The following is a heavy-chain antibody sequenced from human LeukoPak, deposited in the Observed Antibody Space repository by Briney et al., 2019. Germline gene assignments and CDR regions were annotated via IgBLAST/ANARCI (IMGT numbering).Heavy chain of an antibody. D-gene: IGHD6-13*01. CDR2: IYYSGST. CDR1: GGSISSSSYY. J-gene: IGHJ3*02. CDR3: ARVSSSFNAFDI. Sequence: PSETLSLTCTVSGGSISSSSYYWGWLRQPPGKGLEWIGSIYYSGSTYYNPSLKSRVTISVDTSKNQFSLKLSSVTAADTAVYYCARVSSSFNAFDIWGQGTMVTVSS. V-gene: IGHV4-39*07.